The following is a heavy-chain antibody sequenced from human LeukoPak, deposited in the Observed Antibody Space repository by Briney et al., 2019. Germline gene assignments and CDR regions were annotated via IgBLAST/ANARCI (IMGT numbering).Heavy chain of an antibody. CDR1: GFTFSSYA. D-gene: IGHD2-2*01. J-gene: IGHJ6*02. Sequence: GGSLRLSCAASGFTFSSYAMSWVRQAPGKGLEWVSAISGSGGSTYYADSVKGRFTISRDNSKNTLYLQMNSLRAEDTAVYYCAKPYCSSTSCYEIVYYYYYGMGVWGQGTTVTVSS. CDR2: ISGSGGST. V-gene: IGHV3-23*01. CDR3: AKPYCSSTSCYEIVYYYYYGMGV.